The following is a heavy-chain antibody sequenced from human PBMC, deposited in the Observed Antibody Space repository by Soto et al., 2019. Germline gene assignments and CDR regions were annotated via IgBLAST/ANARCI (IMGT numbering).Heavy chain of an antibody. CDR2: ISSTDTSGRT. CDR1: GFTFSTYG. V-gene: IGHV3-23*01. Sequence: EVQLLESGGGLVQPGGSLRLSCAASGFTFSTYGMNWVRQAPGKGLEWVSTISSTDTSGRTYYADSVQGRFTISSDNSNNTLDLLMTGLTADDTAVYYWAKGNRHCSVNNCYYFDYWGPGTLRTVSS. J-gene: IGHJ4*02. D-gene: IGHD2-15*01. CDR3: AKGNRHCSVNNCYYFDY.